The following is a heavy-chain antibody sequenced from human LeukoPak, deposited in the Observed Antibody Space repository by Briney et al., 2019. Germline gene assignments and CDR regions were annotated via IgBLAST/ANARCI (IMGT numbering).Heavy chain of an antibody. CDR3: AKDGSGLTCYFDQ. CDR2: ISYDGSNK. CDR1: GFTFSGYG. Sequence: QPGRSLRLSCAASGFTFSGYGMHWVRQTPGKGLEWVAVISYDGSNKYYADSVKGRFTISRDNSKNTMYLQMNSLRAEDTAMYYCAKDGSGLTCYFDQWGQGTLVTVSS. V-gene: IGHV3-30*18. D-gene: IGHD5-12*01. J-gene: IGHJ4*02.